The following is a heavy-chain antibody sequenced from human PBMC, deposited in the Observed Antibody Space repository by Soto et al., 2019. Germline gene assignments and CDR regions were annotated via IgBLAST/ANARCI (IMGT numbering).Heavy chain of an antibody. CDR2: ISSSSSYT. V-gene: IGHV3-11*06. J-gene: IGHJ5*02. CDR1: GFTFSDYY. CDR3: ARATNYYDSSGYYVVWFDP. D-gene: IGHD3-22*01. Sequence: QVQLVESGGGLVKPGGSLRLSCAASGFTFSDYYMSWIRQAPGKGLEWVSYISSSSSYTNYADSVKGQFTISRDNAKNSLYLKKNSLRAEDTAVYYCARATNYYDSSGYYVVWFDPWGQGTLVTVSS.